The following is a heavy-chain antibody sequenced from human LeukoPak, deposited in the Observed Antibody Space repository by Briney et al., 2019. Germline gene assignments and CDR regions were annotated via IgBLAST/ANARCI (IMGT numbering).Heavy chain of an antibody. D-gene: IGHD5-18*01. Sequence: ASVTVSFKSSAYTFTIYGISWVRHAPGQGLERMGWISAYNDNTNYSQKLQGRVTMTTDASTSTAYMELRSLRSDDTAVYYCAISLEGYSYGPFDYWGQGTLVSVSS. CDR3: AISLEGYSYGPFDY. J-gene: IGHJ4*02. V-gene: IGHV1-18*01. CDR2: ISAYNDNT. CDR1: AYTFTIYG.